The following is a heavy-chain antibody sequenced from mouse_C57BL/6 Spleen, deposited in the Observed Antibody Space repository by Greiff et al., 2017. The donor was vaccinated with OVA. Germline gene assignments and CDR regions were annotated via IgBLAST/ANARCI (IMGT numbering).Heavy chain of an antibody. V-gene: IGHV5-4*01. CDR3: AREIYDGYYYAMDY. CDR1: GFTFSSYA. D-gene: IGHD2-3*01. J-gene: IGHJ4*01. CDR2: ISDGGSYT. Sequence: EVMLVESGGGLVKPGGSLKLSCAASGFTFSSYAMSWVRQTPEKRLEWVATISDGGSYTYYPDNVKGRFTISRDNAKNNLYLQMSHLKSEDTAMYYCAREIYDGYYYAMDYWGQGTSVTVSS.